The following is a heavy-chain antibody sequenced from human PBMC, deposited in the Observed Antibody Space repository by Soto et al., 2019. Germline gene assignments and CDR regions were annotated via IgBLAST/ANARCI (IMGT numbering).Heavy chain of an antibody. V-gene: IGHV4-61*08. CDR2: VYYSGTT. J-gene: IGHJ4*02. CDR3: ASDLITPPNYFDH. D-gene: IGHD3-10*01. CDR1: GGSIDSGDYY. Sequence: SETLSLTCTVSGGSIDSGDYYWSWIRQPPGKGLEWIGYVYYSGTTNYNPFLKSRVTLSLDKSKNQFSLKMNSVTAADTAVYYCASDLITPPNYFDHWGQGTLVTVSS.